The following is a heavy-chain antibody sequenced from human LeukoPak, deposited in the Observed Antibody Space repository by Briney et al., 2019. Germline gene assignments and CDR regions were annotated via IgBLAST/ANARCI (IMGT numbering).Heavy chain of an antibody. CDR3: AKVRAPLWGKDY. J-gene: IGHJ4*02. V-gene: IGHV3-23*01. Sequence: GGSLRFSCAASGCTFNTYDMSWVRQAPGKGLEWGSGVSGSGGSTYYADSVKGRFTISRDNSKNTLYLQMNSLRAEDTAVYYCAKVRAPLWGKDYWGQGTLVTVSS. D-gene: IGHD3-16*01. CDR2: VSGSGGST. CDR1: GCTFNTYD.